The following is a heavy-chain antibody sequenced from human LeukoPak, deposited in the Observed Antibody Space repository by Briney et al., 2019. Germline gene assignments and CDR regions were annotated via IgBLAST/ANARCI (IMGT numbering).Heavy chain of an antibody. J-gene: IGHJ4*02. CDR2: ISSNGGST. D-gene: IGHD3-10*01. V-gene: IGHV3-64*01. CDR3: ARGGLLWFGELSGY. Sequence: PGGSLRLSCAASGFTFSSYAMHWVRQAPGKGLEYVSVISSNGGSTYYANSVKGRLTISRDNSKNTLYLQMGSLRAEDMAVYYCARGGLLWFGELSGYWGQGTLVTVPS. CDR1: GFTFSSYA.